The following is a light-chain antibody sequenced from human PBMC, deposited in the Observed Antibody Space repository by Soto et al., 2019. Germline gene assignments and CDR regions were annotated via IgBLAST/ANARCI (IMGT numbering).Light chain of an antibody. Sequence: QSVLTQPPSVSGAPGQRVTFSCTGSSSNIGAGYDVHWYQQLPGTAPKPLIYANNNRPSGVPDRFAGSKSGTSVSLAITGLQSDDEADYYCQSYDSSLSGYVFGTGTKVTVL. CDR1: SSNIGAGYD. CDR3: QSYDSSLSGYV. J-gene: IGLJ1*01. CDR2: ANN. V-gene: IGLV1-40*01.